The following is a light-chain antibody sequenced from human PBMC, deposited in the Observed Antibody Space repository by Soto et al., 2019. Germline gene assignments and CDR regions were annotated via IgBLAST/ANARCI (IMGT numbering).Light chain of an antibody. Sequence: EIVMTQSPATLSVSPGERATLSCRASHSVTTKLAWYQHKPGQGPSLLIHDAFTRATGIPARFSGSGSGTEFTLTISSLQSEDCAVYYCQQYNDWSWTLGQGTKVEIK. CDR3: QQYNDWSWT. V-gene: IGKV3-15*01. J-gene: IGKJ1*01. CDR2: DAF. CDR1: HSVTTK.